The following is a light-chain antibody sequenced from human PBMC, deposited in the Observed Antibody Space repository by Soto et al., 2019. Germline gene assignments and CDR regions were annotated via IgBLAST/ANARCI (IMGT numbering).Light chain of an antibody. CDR1: SSDVGRYNL. CDR2: EDT. CDR3: CSYAGNSTYV. Sequence: QSVLAQPASVSGSPGQSITISCTGTSSDVGRYNLVSWYQQHPGKAPRLVIYEDTKRPSGVSNRFSGSKSGNTASLTISGLQAEDEADYYCCSYAGNSTYVFGTGTKLTVL. V-gene: IGLV2-23*01. J-gene: IGLJ1*01.